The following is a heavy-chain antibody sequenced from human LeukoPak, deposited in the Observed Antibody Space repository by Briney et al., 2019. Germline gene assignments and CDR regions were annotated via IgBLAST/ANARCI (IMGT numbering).Heavy chain of an antibody. Sequence: GGSLRLSCATSGFTFISYDMHLVRQGPGKGLQWATVLWFDATNKYYADSVEGRFTISKDNSPNTLYLQMNSLRADDTAVYFCARQTYYYGSGTYYYYFDYWGQGTLVTVSS. D-gene: IGHD3-10*01. V-gene: IGHV3-33*08. J-gene: IGHJ4*02. CDR1: GFTFISYD. CDR3: ARQTYYYGSGTYYYYFDY. CDR2: LWFDATNK.